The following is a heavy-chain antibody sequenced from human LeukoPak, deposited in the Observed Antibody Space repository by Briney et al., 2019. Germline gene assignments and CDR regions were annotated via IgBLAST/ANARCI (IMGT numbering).Heavy chain of an antibody. CDR2: IYHSGTT. Sequence: SETLSLTCAVSGGSISSSNWWSWVRQPPGKGLEWIGEIYHSGTTYYNPSLKSRVTISLDRSKNQFSLKLSSVTAADTAVYYCARVLHYGMDVWGQGTTVTVSS. CDR1: GGSISSSNW. V-gene: IGHV4-4*02. CDR3: ARVLHYGMDV. J-gene: IGHJ6*02.